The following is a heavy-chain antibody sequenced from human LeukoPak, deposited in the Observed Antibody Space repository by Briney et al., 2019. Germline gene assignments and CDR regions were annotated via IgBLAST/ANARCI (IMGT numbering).Heavy chain of an antibody. V-gene: IGHV3-74*01. D-gene: IGHD3-9*01. CDR3: TRDLMDYDVSTGLHHYYMDV. J-gene: IGHJ6*02. Sequence: GGSLRLSCVASGFTFSSYWMHWVLQDPRKGLVWVSRINGDGRNINYADSVRGRFTISRDSAKNTLFLQMNTLRVEDTAVYYCTRDLMDYDVSTGLHHYYMDVWGQGTTVTVSS. CDR2: INGDGRNI. CDR1: GFTFSSYW.